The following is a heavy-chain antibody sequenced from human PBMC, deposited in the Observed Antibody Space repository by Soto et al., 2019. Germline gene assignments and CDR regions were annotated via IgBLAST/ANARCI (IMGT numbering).Heavy chain of an antibody. V-gene: IGHV1-69*06. J-gene: IGHJ5*02. CDR2: IIPIFGTA. D-gene: IGHD6-19*01. CDR3: AGGWGVSGYSSGWYGFDP. Sequence: QVQLVQSGAEVKKPGSSVKVSCKASGGTFSSYAISWVRQAPGQGLEWMGGIIPIFGTANYAQKFQGRVTITADKSTSTAYREVSSLRSEDTAVYYWAGGWGVSGYSSGWYGFDPWGQGTLVTVSS. CDR1: GGTFSSYA.